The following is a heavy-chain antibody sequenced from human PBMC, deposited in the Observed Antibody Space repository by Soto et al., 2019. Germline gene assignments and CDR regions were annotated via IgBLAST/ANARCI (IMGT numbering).Heavy chain of an antibody. CDR1: GGTFNTYT. CDR3: AITYCRDNSCPRDFDF. J-gene: IGHJ4*02. CDR2: FSPILDIA. V-gene: IGHV1-69*02. D-gene: IGHD2-21*01. Sequence: QVQVVQSGAEVKTPESSVKVSCKPTGGTFNTYTVNWVRLAPGHGLEWMGRFSPILDIANYAQKFQDRVTITADRSTFTAYMELNSLTSDDMAVYYCAITYCRDNSCPRDFDFWGPGTRVTVSS.